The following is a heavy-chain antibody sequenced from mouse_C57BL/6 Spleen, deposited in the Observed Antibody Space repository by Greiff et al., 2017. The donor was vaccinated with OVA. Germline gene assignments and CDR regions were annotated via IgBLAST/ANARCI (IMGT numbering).Heavy chain of an antibody. CDR3: ARKEGANFDY. CDR1: GYAFSSYW. Sequence: VKLMESGAELVKPGASVKISCKASGYAFSSYWMNWVKQRPGKGLEWIGQIYPGDGDTNYNGKFKGKATLTADKSSSTAYMQLSSLTSEDSAVYFCARKEGANFDYWGQGTTLTVSS. D-gene: IGHD6-1*01. J-gene: IGHJ2*01. V-gene: IGHV1-80*01. CDR2: IYPGDGDT.